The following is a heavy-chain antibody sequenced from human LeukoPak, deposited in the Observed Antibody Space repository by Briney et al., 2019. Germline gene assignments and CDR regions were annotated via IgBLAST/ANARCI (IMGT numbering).Heavy chain of an antibody. V-gene: IGHV1-18*01. J-gene: IGHJ6*02. CDR3: ARTAPTAWIQLWLSSLDYYYGMDV. CDR2: IGAYNGNT. Sequence: ASVKVSCKASGYTFTSYGISWVRQAPGQGLEWMGWIGAYNGNTNYAQKPQGRVTMTTDTSTSTAYMELRSLRSDDTAVYYCARTAPTAWIQLWLSSLDYYYGMDVWGQGTTVTVSS. CDR1: GYTFTSYG. D-gene: IGHD5-18*01.